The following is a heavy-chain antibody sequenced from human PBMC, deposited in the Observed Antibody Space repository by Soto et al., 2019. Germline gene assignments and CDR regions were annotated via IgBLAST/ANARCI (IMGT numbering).Heavy chain of an antibody. CDR2: ISWSSGSI. CDR1: GFTFDDYA. V-gene: IGHV3-9*01. CDR3: AAIAARRGFDY. J-gene: IGHJ4*02. Sequence: GGSLRLSCAASGFTFDDYAMHWVRQAPGKGLEWVSGISWSSGSIGYADSVKGRFTISRDNAKNSLYLQMNSLRAEDTALYYCAAIAARRGFDYWGQGTLVTVSS. D-gene: IGHD6-6*01.